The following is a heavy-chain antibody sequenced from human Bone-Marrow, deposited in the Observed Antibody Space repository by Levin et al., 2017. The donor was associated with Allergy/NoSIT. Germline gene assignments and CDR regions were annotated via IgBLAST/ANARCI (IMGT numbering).Heavy chain of an antibody. J-gene: IGHJ4*02. CDR2: ISSSSSTI. CDR3: ARDWSYYDSSGYYSAY. V-gene: IGHV3-48*01. CDR1: GFTFSSYS. D-gene: IGHD3-22*01. Sequence: PSETLSLTCAASGFTFSSYSMNWVRQAPGKGLEWVSYISSSSSTIYYADSVKGRFTISRDNAKNSLYLQMNSLRAEDTAVYYCARDWSYYDSSGYYSAYWGQGTLVTVSS.